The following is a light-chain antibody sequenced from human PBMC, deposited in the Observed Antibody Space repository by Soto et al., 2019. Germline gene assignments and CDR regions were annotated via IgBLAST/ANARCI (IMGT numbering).Light chain of an antibody. Sequence: AIQMTQLPASLPVCAGDRVTIICRASQDIRNDLGWYQQKPGKAPKVLIEATSSLQSGVPARFSGSGSGTDFTLTISSLQPEDFATYYCLLDTNCFWAFGQGTKVDIK. CDR1: QDIRND. CDR2: ATS. CDR3: LLDTNCFWA. J-gene: IGKJ1*01. V-gene: IGKV1-6*01.